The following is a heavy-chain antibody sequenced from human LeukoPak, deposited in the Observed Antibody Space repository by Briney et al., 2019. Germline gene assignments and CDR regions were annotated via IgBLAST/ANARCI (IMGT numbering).Heavy chain of an antibody. J-gene: IGHJ5*02. CDR2: ISAYNGNT. CDR3: AGLRVPSPQLLWFGELSGPWFDP. Sequence: GASVKVPCKASGYTFTSYGISWVRQAPGQGLEWMGWISAYNGNTNYAQKLQGRVTMTTDTSTSTAYMELRSLRSDDTAVYYCAGLRVPSPQLLWFGELSGPWFDPWGQGTLVTVSS. V-gene: IGHV1-18*01. D-gene: IGHD3-10*01. CDR1: GYTFTSYG.